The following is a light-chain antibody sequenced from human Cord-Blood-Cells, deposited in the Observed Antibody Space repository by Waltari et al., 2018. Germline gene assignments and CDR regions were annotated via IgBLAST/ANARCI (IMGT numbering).Light chain of an antibody. J-gene: IGLJ3*02. CDR3: CSYAGSSTWV. Sequence: QSALTQPASVSGSPGQPITIPCPGTSSDDGSYKLFSWYQQHPGKAPKLMIYEGSKRPSGVSNRFSGSKSGNTASLTISGLQAEDEADYYCCSYAGSSTWVFGGGTKLTVL. CDR2: EGS. V-gene: IGLV2-23*01. CDR1: SSDDGSYKL.